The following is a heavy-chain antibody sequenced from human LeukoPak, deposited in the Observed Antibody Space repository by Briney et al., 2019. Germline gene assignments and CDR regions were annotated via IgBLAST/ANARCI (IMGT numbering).Heavy chain of an antibody. J-gene: IGHJ5*02. CDR2: ISSSSSYI. CDR1: GFTFGSYS. V-gene: IGHV3-21*01. Sequence: PGGSLRLSCAASGFTFGSYSMNWVRQAPGKGLEWVSSISSSSSYIYYADSVKGRFTISRDNSKNTLYLQMNSLRAEDTAVYYCARPIFQSWGPWWFDPWGQGTLVTVSS. D-gene: IGHD3-9*01. CDR3: ARPIFQSWGPWWFDP.